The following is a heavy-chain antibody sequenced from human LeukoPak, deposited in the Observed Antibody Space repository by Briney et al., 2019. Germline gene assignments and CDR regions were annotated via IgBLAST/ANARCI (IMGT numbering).Heavy chain of an antibody. CDR1: GYTFTGYY. V-gene: IGHV1-2*02. D-gene: IGHD2-15*01. Sequence: ASVKVSCKASGYTFTGYYMHWVRRAPGQGLEWMGWINPSGGTNYAQKFQGRVTMTRDTSISTAYMELSRLRSDDTAVYYCARDQRYCSGGSCYPGWFDPWGQGTLVTVSS. J-gene: IGHJ5*02. CDR2: INPSGGT. CDR3: ARDQRYCSGGSCYPGWFDP.